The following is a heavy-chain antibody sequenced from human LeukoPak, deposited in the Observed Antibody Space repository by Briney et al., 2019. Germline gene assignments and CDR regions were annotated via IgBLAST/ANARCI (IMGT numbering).Heavy chain of an antibody. D-gene: IGHD2-2*01. CDR3: ASNTGYCSSTSCHPFFHY. CDR2: INPNSGGT. CDR1: GYTFTGYY. Sequence: GASVKVSCKASGYTFTGYYMHWVRQAPGQGLEWMGWINPNSGGTNYAQKFQGRVTMTRDTSISTAYMELSRLRSDDTAVYYCASNTGYCSSTSCHPFFHYGGQEPLVPVSS. V-gene: IGHV1-2*02. J-gene: IGHJ4*02.